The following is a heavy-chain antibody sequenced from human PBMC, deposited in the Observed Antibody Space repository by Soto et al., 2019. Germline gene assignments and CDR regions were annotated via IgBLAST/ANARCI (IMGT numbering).Heavy chain of an antibody. CDR2: ISSSSTI. D-gene: IGHD2-21*02. J-gene: IGHJ3*02. Sequence: GGSLRLSCAASGFTFSSYSMNWVRQAPGKGLEWVSYISSSSTIYYADSVKGRFTISRDNAKNSLYLQMNSLRDEDTAVYYCARVLYCGGDCYSAFDIWGQGTMVTVSS. CDR1: GFTFSSYS. CDR3: ARVLYCGGDCYSAFDI. V-gene: IGHV3-48*02.